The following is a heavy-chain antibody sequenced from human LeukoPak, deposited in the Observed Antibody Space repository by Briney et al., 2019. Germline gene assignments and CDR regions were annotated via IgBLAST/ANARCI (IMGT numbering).Heavy chain of an antibody. CDR2: IYYSGST. J-gene: IGHJ3*02. V-gene: IGHV4-59*08. Sequence: PSETLSLTCTVSGGSISSYYWSWIRQPPGKGLEWIGYIYYSGSTNYNPSLKSRVTISVDTSKNQFSLKLSSVTAADTAVYYCARHEGYSYGYGMIAFDIWGQGTMVTVSS. D-gene: IGHD5-18*01. CDR1: GGSISSYY. CDR3: ARHEGYSYGYGMIAFDI.